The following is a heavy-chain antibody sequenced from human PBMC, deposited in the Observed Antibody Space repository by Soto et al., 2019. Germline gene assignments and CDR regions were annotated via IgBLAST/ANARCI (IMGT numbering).Heavy chain of an antibody. V-gene: IGHV3-33*01. Sequence: QVQLVESGGGVIQPGRSLRLSCAASGFTFSSYGMHWVRQAPGKGLEWVAVIRYDGSNKYYADSVKGRFTISRDNSKIALYLQMNSLSAEDTAVYYCARDSRSWYDWLSVLVYWFQGTLVSVCS. D-gene: IGHD6-13*01. J-gene: IGHJ4*02. CDR1: GFTFSSYG. CDR3: ARDSRSWYDWLSVLVY. CDR2: IRYDGSNK.